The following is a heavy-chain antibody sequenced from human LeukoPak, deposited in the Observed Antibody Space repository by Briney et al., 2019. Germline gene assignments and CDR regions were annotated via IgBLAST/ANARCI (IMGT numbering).Heavy chain of an antibody. Sequence: GGSLRLSCAASGFTVSSKYMSWVRQAPGKGLEWVSVIYSGGSTYYADSVKGRFTISRDNSKNTVYLQMNSLRAEDTAVYYCAGGEYDFWSGYYLGGLYWGQGTLVTVSS. CDR3: AGGEYDFWSGYYLGGLY. CDR2: IYSGGST. CDR1: GFTVSSKY. V-gene: IGHV3-66*01. J-gene: IGHJ4*02. D-gene: IGHD3-3*01.